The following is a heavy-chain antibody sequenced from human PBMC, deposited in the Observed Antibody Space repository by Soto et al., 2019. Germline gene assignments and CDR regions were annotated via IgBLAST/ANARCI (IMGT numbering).Heavy chain of an antibody. CDR1: GYTFTSYG. D-gene: IGHD3-3*01. Sequence: ASVKVSCKASGYTFTSYGISWVRQAPGQGLKWMGWISAYNGNTNYAQKLQGRVTMTTDTSTSTAYMELRSLRSDDTAVYYCARGSITIFGVVTTYYMDVWGKGTTVTVSS. J-gene: IGHJ6*03. CDR3: ARGSITIFGVVTTYYMDV. CDR2: ISAYNGNT. V-gene: IGHV1-18*01.